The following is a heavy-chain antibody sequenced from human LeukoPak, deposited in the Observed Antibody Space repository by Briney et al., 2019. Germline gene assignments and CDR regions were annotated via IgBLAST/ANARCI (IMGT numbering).Heavy chain of an antibody. CDR2: ISSSSSSI. CDR3: ATYQSLGY. D-gene: IGHD2-2*01. V-gene: IGHV3-48*01. J-gene: IGHJ4*02. CDR1: GFTFSSYG. Sequence: PGGSLRLSCAASGFTFSSYGMNWVRQAPGKGLEWLSYISSSSSSIYYADSVKGRFTISRDNGKNSLSLQMNSLRAEDTAVYYCATYQSLGYWSQGTLVTVSS.